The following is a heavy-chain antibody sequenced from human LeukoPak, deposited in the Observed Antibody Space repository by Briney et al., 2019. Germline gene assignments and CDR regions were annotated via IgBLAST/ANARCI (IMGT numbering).Heavy chain of an antibody. CDR3: ARETGGSSWPYYFDY. J-gene: IGHJ4*02. CDR2: IYTSGST. CDR1: GGSISSYY. V-gene: IGHV4-4*07. Sequence: SETLSLTCTVSGGSISSYYWSWIRQPAGKGLEWIGRIYTSGSTNYNPSLKSRVTMSVDTSKNQFSLKLSSVTAADTAVYCCARETGGSSWPYYFDYWGQGTLVTVSS. D-gene: IGHD6-13*01.